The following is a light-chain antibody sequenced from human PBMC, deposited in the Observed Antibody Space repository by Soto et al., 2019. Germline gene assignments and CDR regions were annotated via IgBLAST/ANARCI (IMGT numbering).Light chain of an antibody. V-gene: IGKV3-15*01. CDR3: QQYNNWPPWT. CDR2: GAS. Sequence: EIVMTQSPATLSVSPGERATLSCRASQSVSSSLAWYQQKPGQPPRLLIYGASTRATGIPARFSGSGSGTEFTLTINSLQSEDFAVYYCQQYNNWPPWTFGQGTKVEIK. J-gene: IGKJ1*01. CDR1: QSVSSS.